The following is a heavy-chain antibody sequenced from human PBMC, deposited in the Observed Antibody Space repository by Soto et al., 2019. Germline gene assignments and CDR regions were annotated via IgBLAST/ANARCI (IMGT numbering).Heavy chain of an antibody. CDR3: ARENLSYGSALDV. Sequence: PXGSLRLSCAASGFRFDDYNVHGVGQAPGKGLEWVSLITWNGGNSYYADSVKGRFTISRDGTTESVSLQMTSLKREDTGLYFCARENLSYGSALDVWGQGTTVTVSS. J-gene: IGHJ6*02. V-gene: IGHV3-43*01. CDR2: ITWNGGNS. D-gene: IGHD3-16*01. CDR1: GFRFDDYN.